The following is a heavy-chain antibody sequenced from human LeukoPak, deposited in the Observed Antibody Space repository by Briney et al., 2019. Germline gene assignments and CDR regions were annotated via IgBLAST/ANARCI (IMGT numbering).Heavy chain of an antibody. CDR2: IYPGDSDT. D-gene: IGHD3-9*01. V-gene: IGHV5-51*01. CDR3: ARRRNYDILTGDAFDI. Sequence: AGESLKISCKGSGYSFTGYWIGWVRQMPGKGLEWMGIIYPGDSDTRYSPSFQGQVTISADKSISTAYLQWSSLKASDTAMYYCARRRNYDILTGDAFDIWGQGTMVTVSS. CDR1: GYSFTGYW. J-gene: IGHJ3*02.